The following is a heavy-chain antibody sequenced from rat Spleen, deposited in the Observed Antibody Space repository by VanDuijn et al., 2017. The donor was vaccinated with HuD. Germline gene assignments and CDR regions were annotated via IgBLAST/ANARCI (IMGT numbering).Heavy chain of an antibody. J-gene: IGHJ2*01. CDR1: GFTFSNYY. Sequence: EVQLVESGGGLVQPGRSLKLFCAASGFTFSNYYMAWVRQAPKKGLEWVATISTSGSRSYYPDSVKGRFTISRDNAKSSLYLQMNSLKSEDTATYYCARPDYSRFDYWGQGVMVTVSS. CDR3: ARPDYSRFDY. CDR2: ISTSGSRS. V-gene: IGHV5-25*01. D-gene: IGHD1-2*01.